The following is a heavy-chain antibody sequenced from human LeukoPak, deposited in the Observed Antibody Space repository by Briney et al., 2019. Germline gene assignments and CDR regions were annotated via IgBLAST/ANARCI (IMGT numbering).Heavy chain of an antibody. Sequence: GGSLRLSCAASGFTFSSYSMNWVRQAPGKGLEWVSSISSSSSYIYYADSVKGRFTISRDNAKNSLYLQMNSLRAEDTAVYYCAIARTGGLRYSIPDYWGQGTLVTVSS. CDR2: ISSSSSYI. V-gene: IGHV3-21*01. CDR1: GFTFSSYS. J-gene: IGHJ4*02. D-gene: IGHD3-9*01. CDR3: AIARTGGLRYSIPDY.